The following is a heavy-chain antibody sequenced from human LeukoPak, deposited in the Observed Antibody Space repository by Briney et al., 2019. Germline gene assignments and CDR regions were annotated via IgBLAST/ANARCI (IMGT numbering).Heavy chain of an antibody. CDR1: GASISSSNYY. CDR3: GRPHMGGSARRDFDG. CDR2: IYYSGST. D-gene: IGHD3-16*01. Sequence: SETLSLTCTVSGASISSSNYYWGWIRQPPGKGLEWIASIYYSGSTSYNPSLKSRVTISVDTSKNQFSLKVSSVTAADTAVFSCGRPHMGGSARRDFDGGGQGPRVTVSS. J-gene: IGHJ4*02. V-gene: IGHV4-39*01.